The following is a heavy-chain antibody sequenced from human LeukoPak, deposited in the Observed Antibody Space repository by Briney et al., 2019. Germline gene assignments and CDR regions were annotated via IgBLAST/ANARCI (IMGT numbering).Heavy chain of an antibody. J-gene: IGHJ3*01. CDR2: ISSGGSNI. V-gene: IGHV3-48*04. Sequence: GGSLRLSCAASEFTFSDYSMNWVRQAPGRGLEWISYISSGGSNIYYAESVRGRFTISRDNAKNSLYLQMSSLRAEDTAVYYCAKREYCSGRNCPDAFDFWGQGTMVTVSS. CDR1: EFTFSDYS. D-gene: IGHD2-15*01. CDR3: AKREYCSGRNCPDAFDF.